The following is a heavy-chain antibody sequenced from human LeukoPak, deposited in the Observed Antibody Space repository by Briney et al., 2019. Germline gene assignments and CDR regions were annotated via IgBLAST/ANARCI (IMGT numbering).Heavy chain of an antibody. J-gene: IGHJ6*03. V-gene: IGHV1-18*01. CDR2: ISAYTGNT. CDR1: GYTFTSYG. D-gene: IGHD2-15*01. CDR3: ARAPIVVIDYYYYMDV. Sequence: ASVKVSCKASGYTFTSYGISWVRQAPGQGLEWMGWISAYTGNTNYAQKLQGRVTMTTDTSTSTAYMELRSLRSDDTAVYYCARAPIVVIDYYYYMDVWGKGTTVTVSS.